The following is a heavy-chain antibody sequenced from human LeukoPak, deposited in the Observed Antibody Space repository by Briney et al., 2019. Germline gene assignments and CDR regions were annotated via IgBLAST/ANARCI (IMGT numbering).Heavy chain of an antibody. CDR2: IVVGSGNT. V-gene: IGHV1-58*01. J-gene: IGHJ4*02. Sequence: GTSVKVSCKASGFTFTSSAVQWVRQARGQRLEWIGWIVVGSGNTNYAQKFQERVTITRDMSTSTAYMELSSLRSEDTAVYYCARVSMVRGVISGYYFDYWGQGTLVTVSS. CDR3: ARVSMVRGVISGYYFDY. CDR1: GFTFTSSA. D-gene: IGHD3-10*01.